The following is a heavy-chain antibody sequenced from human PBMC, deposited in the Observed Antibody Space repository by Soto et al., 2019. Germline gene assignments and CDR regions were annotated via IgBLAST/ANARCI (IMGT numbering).Heavy chain of an antibody. J-gene: IGHJ4*02. V-gene: IGHV4-59*01. CDR3: ASSGGGLFGGFFGY. CDR1: GGSISSYY. Sequence: QVQLQESGPGLVKPSETLSLTCTVSGGSISSYYWSWIRQPPGKGLEWIGYIYYSGSTNYNPSLKSRVTISVDTAKTRSPRRLRSVTAADTAVYYWASSGGGLFGGFFGYWGQGTLVTVSS. D-gene: IGHD3-10*02. CDR2: IYYSGST.